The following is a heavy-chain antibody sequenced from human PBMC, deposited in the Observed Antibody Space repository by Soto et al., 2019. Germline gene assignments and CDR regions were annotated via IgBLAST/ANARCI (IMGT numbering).Heavy chain of an antibody. V-gene: IGHV4-4*07. J-gene: IGHJ4*02. Sequence: SETLSLTCTVTGGTISGYYWTWIRQSAGGGLEWIGRIYSSGSTNYNPSLKSRVTISLDTSMNHFSLRLSSVTAADTAVYYCARARFCTSTSCYHYFDFWGQGTLVTVSS. D-gene: IGHD2-2*01. CDR3: ARARFCTSTSCYHYFDF. CDR2: IYSSGST. CDR1: GGTISGYY.